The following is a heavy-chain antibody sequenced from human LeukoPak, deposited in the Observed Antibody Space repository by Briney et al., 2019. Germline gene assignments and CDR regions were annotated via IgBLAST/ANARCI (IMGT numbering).Heavy chain of an antibody. J-gene: IGHJ4*02. CDR2: IYYSGST. D-gene: IGHD5-18*01. Sequence: PSETLSLTCTVSGGSISSSSYYWGWIRQPPGKGLEWIGSIYYSGSTYYNPSLKSRVTISVDTSKNQFSLKLSSVTAADTAVYYCARGESTWIQLWTPFDYWGQGTLVTVSS. CDR1: GGSISSSSYY. V-gene: IGHV4-39*07. CDR3: ARGESTWIQLWTPFDY.